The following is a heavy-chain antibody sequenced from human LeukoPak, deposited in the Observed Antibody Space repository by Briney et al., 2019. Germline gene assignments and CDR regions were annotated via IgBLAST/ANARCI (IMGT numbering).Heavy chain of an antibody. D-gene: IGHD5-24*01. CDR3: ARRGWLQVPMDV. J-gene: IGHJ6*02. V-gene: IGHV3-23*01. Sequence: GGSLRLSCAASGFTFSNYAMSWVRQAPGMGLEWVSIISTSGGGTYYADSVKGRFTISRDNAKNSLYLQMNSLRAEDTAVYYRARRGWLQVPMDVWGQGTTVTVSS. CDR1: GFTFSNYA. CDR2: ISTSGGGT.